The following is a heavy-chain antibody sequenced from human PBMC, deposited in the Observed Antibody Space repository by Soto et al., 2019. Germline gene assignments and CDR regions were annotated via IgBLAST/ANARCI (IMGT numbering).Heavy chain of an antibody. CDR3: AGDPYYYGSAF. Sequence: QVQLVESGGGLVEPGGSLRLSCAASGFRFSDHYMTWIRQAPGKGLEWVSKISGGGTTMYYAYSVKGRFTVSRDNAKNSLYLQMNSLRAEDTAVYYCAGDPYYYGSAFWGQGTLVTVSS. J-gene: IGHJ4*02. CDR2: ISGGGTTM. CDR1: GFRFSDHY. D-gene: IGHD3-10*01. V-gene: IGHV3-11*01.